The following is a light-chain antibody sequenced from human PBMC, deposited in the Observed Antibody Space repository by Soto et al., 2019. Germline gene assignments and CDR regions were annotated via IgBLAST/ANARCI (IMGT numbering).Light chain of an antibody. CDR3: SSYTSSSYYL. J-gene: IGLJ1*01. CDR1: SSDVGGYNY. CDR2: DVS. Sequence: QSVLTQPASVSGSPGQSITISCTETSSDVGGYNYVSWYQQHPGKAPKLMIYDVSNRPSGVSNRFSGSKSGNTASLTISGLQAEEEDDYQCSSYTSSSYYLFGTGTKVTVL. V-gene: IGLV2-14*01.